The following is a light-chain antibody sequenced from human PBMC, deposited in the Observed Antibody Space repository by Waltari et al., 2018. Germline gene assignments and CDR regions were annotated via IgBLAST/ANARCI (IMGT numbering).Light chain of an antibody. Sequence: EIVLTQSTGTLSLSPGERATLSCRASQSVSSSYLAWYQQKPGQAPRLLIYGASSRATGIPDRFSGSVSGTDFTLTISRLEPEDFAVYYCQQYGSSPFTFGGGTKVEIK. V-gene: IGKV3-20*01. J-gene: IGKJ4*01. CDR3: QQYGSSPFT. CDR1: QSVSSSY. CDR2: GAS.